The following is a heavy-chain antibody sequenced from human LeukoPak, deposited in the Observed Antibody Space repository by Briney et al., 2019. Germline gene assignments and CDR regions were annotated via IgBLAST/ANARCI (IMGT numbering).Heavy chain of an antibody. CDR1: GGSITNYY. CDR3: ARGESSSYDY. CDR2: IYYSGST. Sequence: SETLSLTCTVSGGSITNYYWSWIRQPPGKGLGWIGYIYYSGSTNYNPSLKSRVAISVDTSKNQFSLKLSSVTAADSAVYYCARGESSSYDYWGQGTLVTVSS. J-gene: IGHJ4*02. D-gene: IGHD3-16*01. V-gene: IGHV4-59*01.